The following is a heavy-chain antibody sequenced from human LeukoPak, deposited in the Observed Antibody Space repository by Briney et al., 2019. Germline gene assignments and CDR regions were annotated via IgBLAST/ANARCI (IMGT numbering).Heavy chain of an antibody. J-gene: IGHJ4*02. CDR1: GYTLTELS. D-gene: IGHD3-3*01. V-gene: IGHV1-24*01. CDR2: FDPEDGET. Sequence: ASVKVSCKVSGYTLTELSMHWVRQAPGKGLEWMGGFDPEDGETIYAQKFQGRVTMTEDTSTDTAYMELSSLRSEDTAVYYCATVAPTDYYFDYWGQGTLVTVSS. CDR3: ATVAPTDYYFDY.